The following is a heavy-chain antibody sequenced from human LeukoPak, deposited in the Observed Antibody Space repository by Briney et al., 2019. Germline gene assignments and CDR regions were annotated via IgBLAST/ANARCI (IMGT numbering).Heavy chain of an antibody. J-gene: IGHJ3*02. V-gene: IGHV3-21*01. CDR3: ARALPQGPLDAFDI. Sequence: PGGSLRLSCAASGFTFSSYSMNWVRQAPGKGLEWVSSISSSSSYIYYADSVKGRFTISRDNAKNSLYLQMNSLRAEDTAVYYCARALPQGPLDAFDIWGQGTMVTVSS. CDR1: GFTFSSYS. CDR2: ISSSSSYI.